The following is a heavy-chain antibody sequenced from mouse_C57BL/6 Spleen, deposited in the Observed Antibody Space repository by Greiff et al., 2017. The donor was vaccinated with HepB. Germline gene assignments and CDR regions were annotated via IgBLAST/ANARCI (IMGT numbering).Heavy chain of an antibody. CDR3: ARNSDYYGSSYTYFDY. D-gene: IGHD1-1*01. CDR2: IDPSDSYT. J-gene: IGHJ2*01. V-gene: IGHV1-59*01. CDR1: GYTFTSYW. Sequence: QVQLQQPGAELVRPGTSVKLSCKASGYTFTSYWMHWVKQRPGQGLEWIGVIDPSDSYTNYNQKFKGKATLTVDTSSSTAYMQLSSLTSEDSAVYYCARNSDYYGSSYTYFDYWGQGTTLTVSS.